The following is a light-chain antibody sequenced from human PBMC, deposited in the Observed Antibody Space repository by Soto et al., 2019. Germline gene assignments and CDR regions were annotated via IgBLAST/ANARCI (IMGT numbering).Light chain of an antibody. CDR1: SSDVGGYDF. CDR3: TSYTTISTLYV. CDR2: EVS. V-gene: IGLV2-14*01. Sequence: QSALTQPASVSGSLGQSITISCTGTSSDVGGYDFVSWYQHHPGKAPKLMIYEVSNRPSGISNRFSGSKSGNTASLTISGLQAEDEADYYCTSYTTISTLYVFGSGTKV. J-gene: IGLJ1*01.